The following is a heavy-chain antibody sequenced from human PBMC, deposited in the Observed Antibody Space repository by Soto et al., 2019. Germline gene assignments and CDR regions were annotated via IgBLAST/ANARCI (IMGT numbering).Heavy chain of an antibody. D-gene: IGHD5-12*01. CDR1: GDSVSSITPS. V-gene: IGHV6-1*01. CDR2: TYFRSKWYN. CDR3: AKGDNLGPKTGYAFDP. J-gene: IGHJ5*02. Sequence: TQTVSLTCVISGDSVSSITPSWNLLRKSAFKSLEWLGRTYFRSKWYNDYAVSVKSRIIINPDTSNNQFSLQLNSVTPEDTAVYFCAKGDNLGPKTGYAFDPWGQGIMVTVSS.